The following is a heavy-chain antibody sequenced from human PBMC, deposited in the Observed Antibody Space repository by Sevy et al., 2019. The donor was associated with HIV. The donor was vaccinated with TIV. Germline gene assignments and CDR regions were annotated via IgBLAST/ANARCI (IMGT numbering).Heavy chain of an antibody. J-gene: IGHJ4*02. D-gene: IGHD3-10*01. Sequence: GGSLRLSCTTSGFTFGDYPMGWSRQAPGKGLEWVGFIRSKPYGGTTEYAASVKGRFIISRDDSRGIAYLQMNSLKTDDTAVYYCTRDPLGQLPDYWGQGTLVTVSS. CDR1: GFTFGDYP. V-gene: IGHV3-49*03. CDR2: IRSKPYGGTT. CDR3: TRDPLGQLPDY.